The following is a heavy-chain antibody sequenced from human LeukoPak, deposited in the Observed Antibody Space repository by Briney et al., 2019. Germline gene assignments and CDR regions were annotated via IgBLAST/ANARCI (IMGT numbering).Heavy chain of an antibody. D-gene: IGHD5-18*01. CDR2: IIPIFGTA. CDR3: ARGYSFPDAFDI. CDR1: RGTFSSYA. J-gene: IGHJ3*02. V-gene: IGHV1-69*05. Sequence: GASVKVSCKASRGTFSSYAISWVRQAPGQGLEWMGGIIPIFGTANYAQKFQGRVTITTDESTSTAYMELSSLRSEDTAVYYCARGYSFPDAFDIWGQGTMVTVSS.